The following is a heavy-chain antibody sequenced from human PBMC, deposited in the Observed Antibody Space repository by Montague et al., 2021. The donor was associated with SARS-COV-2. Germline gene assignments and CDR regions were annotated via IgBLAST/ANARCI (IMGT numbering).Heavy chain of an antibody. V-gene: IGHV4-34*01. D-gene: IGHD2-2*02. Sequence: SETLSLTCAVHGGSFSGYYWNWIRQRPGKGLEWIGEINHGGSTNYNLSLKNRLTISTDTSKNQFSLKLTSVAATDTAVYYCARLRDGVVPSPILGIGPYFTYYYMDVWAKGTTVTVS. CDR3: ARLRDGVVPSPILGIGPYFTYYYMDV. CDR1: GGSFSGYY. CDR2: INHGGST. J-gene: IGHJ6*03.